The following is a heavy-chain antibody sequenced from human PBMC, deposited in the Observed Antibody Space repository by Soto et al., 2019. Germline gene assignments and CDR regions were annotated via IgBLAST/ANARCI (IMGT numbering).Heavy chain of an antibody. D-gene: IGHD2-21*02. V-gene: IGHV4-39*01. CDR2: IYFSGSGTS. CDR3: ARQRTTVVTQAYFDH. J-gene: IGHJ4*02. CDR1: GDFISNTTYY. Sequence: SETLSLTCSVSGDFISNTTYYWGWVRQAPGKGLEWVGSIYFSGSGTSHYNPSLKSRVTISVDTSKNKFSLKLTSVTAADTAVYYCARQRTTVVTQAYFDHWGQGALVTVSS.